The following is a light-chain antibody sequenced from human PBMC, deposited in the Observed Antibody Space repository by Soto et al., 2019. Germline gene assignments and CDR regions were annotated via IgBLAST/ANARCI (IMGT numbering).Light chain of an antibody. CDR1: QSVSSY. Sequence: EIVLTQSPATLSLSPGERATLSCRASQSVSSYLAWYQQKPGQAPRLLIYDVSNRAPGIPARFSGSGSGTDFTLIISRLQPEEVARYYCKQYVGSPSKVGQGTRLEIK. V-gene: IGKV3-11*01. CDR2: DVS. J-gene: IGKJ5*01. CDR3: KQYVGSPSK.